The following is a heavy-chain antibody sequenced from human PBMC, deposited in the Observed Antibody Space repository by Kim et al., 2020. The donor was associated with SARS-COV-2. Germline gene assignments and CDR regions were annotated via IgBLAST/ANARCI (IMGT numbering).Heavy chain of an antibody. CDR3: AREGWLYQLPPNWFDP. J-gene: IGHJ5*02. V-gene: IGHV3-21*01. CDR1: GFTFSSYS. D-gene: IGHD2-2*01. CDR2: ISSSSSYI. Sequence: GGSLRLSCAASGFTFSSYSMNWVRQAPGKGLEWVSSISSSSSYIYYADSVKGRFTISRDNAKNSLYLQMNSLRAEDTAVYYCAREGWLYQLPPNWFDPWGQGTLVTVSS.